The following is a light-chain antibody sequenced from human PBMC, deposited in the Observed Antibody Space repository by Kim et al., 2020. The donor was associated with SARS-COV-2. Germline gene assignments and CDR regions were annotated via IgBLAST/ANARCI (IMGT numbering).Light chain of an antibody. J-gene: IGLJ3*02. V-gene: IGLV4-69*01. Sequence: ASVKVTCTLSSVHSNYAIAWHQQRPAKGPRYLMKLNSDGSYTKGDGIPDRFSGSSSGAERYLTISSLQSEDEADYYCQTWVTGIHVFGGGTQLTVL. CDR2: LNSDGSY. CDR3: QTWVTGIHV. CDR1: SVHSNYA.